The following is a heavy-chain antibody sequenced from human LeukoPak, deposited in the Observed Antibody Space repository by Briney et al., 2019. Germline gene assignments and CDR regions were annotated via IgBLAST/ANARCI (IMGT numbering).Heavy chain of an antibody. CDR3: AKGPAPYGSGSYLPDY. CDR2: ISAGGGST. J-gene: IGHJ4*02. V-gene: IGHV3-23*01. Sequence: SGGSLRLSCAASGFTFSSSAMSWVRQAPGKGLEWVSSISAGGGSTHYADSVKGRFTISRDNSKNTLYLQMNSLRAEDTAVYYCAKGPAPYGSGSYLPDYWGQGTLVTVSS. CDR1: GFTFSSSA. D-gene: IGHD3-10*01.